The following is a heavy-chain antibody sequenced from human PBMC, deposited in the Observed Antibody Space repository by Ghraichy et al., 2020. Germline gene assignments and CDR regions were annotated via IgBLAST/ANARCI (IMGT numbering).Heavy chain of an antibody. J-gene: IGHJ6*02. CDR2: IKQDGSEK. CDR3: ARRPGGGMDV. CDR1: GFTFSNYY. Sequence: GESLNISCAASGFTFSNYYMSWVRQAPGKGLEWVANIKQDGSEKYYVDSVKGRFTISRDNAKNSLYLQMYSLRAEDTAVYYCARRPGGGMDVWGQGTTVTVSS. D-gene: IGHD1-26*01. V-gene: IGHV3-7*01.